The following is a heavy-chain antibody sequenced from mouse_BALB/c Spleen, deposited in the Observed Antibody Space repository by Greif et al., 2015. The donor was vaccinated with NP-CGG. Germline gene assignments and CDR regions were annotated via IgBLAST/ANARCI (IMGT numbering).Heavy chain of an antibody. CDR1: GFNIKDTY. CDR2: IDPANGNT. CDR3: ARTYFDY. J-gene: IGHJ2*01. Sequence: EVKLVESGAELVKPGASVKLSCTASGFNIKDTYMHWVKQRPEQGLEWIGRIDPANGNTKYDPKFQGKATITADTSSNTAYLQLSSLTSEDTAVYYCARTYFDYWGQGTTLTVSS. V-gene: IGHV14-3*02.